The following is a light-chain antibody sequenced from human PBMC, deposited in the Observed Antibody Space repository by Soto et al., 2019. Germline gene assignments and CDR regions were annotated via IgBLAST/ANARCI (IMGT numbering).Light chain of an antibody. CDR2: DVT. CDR3: SSYAGSNNYV. CDR1: SSDIGGYNY. Sequence: SALTQPPSASGSPGQSVTISFTGTSSDIGGYNYVSWYQHHPGKAPKLMIYDVTKRPSGVPDRFSGSRSGNTASLTVSGLQAEDEADYYCSSYAGSNNYVFGTGTKVTVL. J-gene: IGLJ1*01. V-gene: IGLV2-8*01.